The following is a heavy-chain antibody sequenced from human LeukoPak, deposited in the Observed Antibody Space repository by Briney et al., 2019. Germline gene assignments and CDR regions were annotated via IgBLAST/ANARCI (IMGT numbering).Heavy chain of an antibody. Sequence: GESLKISCKGSGYSFTSYWIGWVRQMPGKGLEWMGIIYPGDSDTRYGPSFQGQVTISADKSISTAYLQWSSLKASDTAMYYCARAYDFWSGYYNLLGYWGQGTLVTVSS. V-gene: IGHV5-51*01. CDR3: ARAYDFWSGYYNLLGY. D-gene: IGHD3-3*01. J-gene: IGHJ4*02. CDR1: GYSFTSYW. CDR2: IYPGDSDT.